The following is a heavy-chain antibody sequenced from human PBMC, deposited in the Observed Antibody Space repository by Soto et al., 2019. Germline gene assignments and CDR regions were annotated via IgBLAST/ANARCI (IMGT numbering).Heavy chain of an antibody. CDR2: MSYNGGTI. CDR3: ARANYGDYHDY. J-gene: IGHJ4*02. D-gene: IGHD4-17*01. CDR1: GFTFSGYA. Sequence: VQLVESGGGVVQPGRSLRLSCEASGFTFSGYALHWVRQAPGKGLEWVAVMSYNGGTIYYADSVKGRFTISRDNSKNTLYLQLTSLRAEDTAVYYCARANYGDYHDYWGQGTLVTVSS. V-gene: IGHV3-30-3*01.